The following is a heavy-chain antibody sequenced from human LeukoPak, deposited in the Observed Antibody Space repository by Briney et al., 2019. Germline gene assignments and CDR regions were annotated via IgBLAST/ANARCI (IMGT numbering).Heavy chain of an antibody. D-gene: IGHD7-27*01. CDR3: ARDGYWGDAFDI. CDR1: GFTFSSYA. Sequence: GGSLRLSCAASGFTFSSYAMSWVRQAPGKGLEWVSVIYKDAKMYYIDSVKGRFTISRDTSKNTLYLQMNNLRVEDTAVYYCARDGYWGDAFDIWGQGTMVTVSS. CDR2: IYKDAKM. V-gene: IGHV3-23*03. J-gene: IGHJ3*02.